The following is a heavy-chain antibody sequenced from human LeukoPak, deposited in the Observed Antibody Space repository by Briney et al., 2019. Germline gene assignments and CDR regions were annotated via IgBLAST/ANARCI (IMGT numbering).Heavy chain of an antibody. CDR2: IHNSGST. V-gene: IGHV4-61*02. Sequence: SETLSLTCTVSGASISTGSSYWSWIRQPAGEGLEWIGRIHNSGSTNYNPSLNSRVTISVDTSKNQVSLKLTSVTAADTAVYYCARNGYGSGSSWWGQGTLVTVSS. D-gene: IGHD3-10*01. CDR1: GASISTGSSY. CDR3: ARNGYGSGSSW. J-gene: IGHJ4*02.